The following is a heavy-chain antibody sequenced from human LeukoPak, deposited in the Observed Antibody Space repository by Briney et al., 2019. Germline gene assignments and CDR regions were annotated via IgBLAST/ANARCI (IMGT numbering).Heavy chain of an antibody. D-gene: IGHD3-9*01. CDR1: GGTFSSYA. V-gene: IGHV1-69*04. J-gene: IGHJ5*02. CDR3: AREPIFDWLSFNCFDP. CDR2: IIPILGIA. Sequence: SVKVSCKASGGTFSSYAISWVRPARGQGLEWMGRIIPILGIANYAQKFQGRVTITADKSTSTAYMELSSLRSEDTAVYYCAREPIFDWLSFNCFDPWGQGTLVTVSS.